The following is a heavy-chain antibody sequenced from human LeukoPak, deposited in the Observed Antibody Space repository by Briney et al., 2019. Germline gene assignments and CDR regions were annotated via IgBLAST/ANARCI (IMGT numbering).Heavy chain of an antibody. J-gene: IGHJ3*02. Sequence: SVKVSCKASGGTFSSYAISWVRQAPGQGLEWMGGFIPIFGTANYAQKFQGRVTITADESTSTAYMELSSLRSEDTAVYYCARVWSPTTWYYDSSGYYLGAFDIWGQGTMVTVSS. CDR2: FIPIFGTA. CDR1: GGTFSSYA. CDR3: ARVWSPTTWYYDSSGYYLGAFDI. D-gene: IGHD3-22*01. V-gene: IGHV1-69*13.